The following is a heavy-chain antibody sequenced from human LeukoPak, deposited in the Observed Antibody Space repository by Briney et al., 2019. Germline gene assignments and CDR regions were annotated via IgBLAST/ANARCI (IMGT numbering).Heavy chain of an antibody. D-gene: IGHD5-12*01. Sequence: GGSLRLSCVASGFTFRSYSMHWVRQAPGKGLEWLAFVSYDGSKKYYSDSVKGRFTISRDNSKNTLFLQMNSLRAEDTAVYSCAKDVKFSWPFYFDYWGQGILVTVSS. CDR1: GFTFRSYS. V-gene: IGHV3-30*18. CDR2: VSYDGSKK. J-gene: IGHJ4*02. CDR3: AKDVKFSWPFYFDY.